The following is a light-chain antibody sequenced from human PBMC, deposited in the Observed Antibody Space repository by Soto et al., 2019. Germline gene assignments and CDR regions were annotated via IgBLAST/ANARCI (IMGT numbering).Light chain of an antibody. Sequence: DIQMTQSPSTLSASVGDRVTITCRASQGISSWLAWYQQKPGKAPKLLIYKASSLERGVPSRFSGSGSGTEFTFTISSLQPDDFATYYCQQYNNYPWTFGQGTKVEIK. CDR1: QGISSW. V-gene: IGKV1-5*03. J-gene: IGKJ1*01. CDR2: KAS. CDR3: QQYNNYPWT.